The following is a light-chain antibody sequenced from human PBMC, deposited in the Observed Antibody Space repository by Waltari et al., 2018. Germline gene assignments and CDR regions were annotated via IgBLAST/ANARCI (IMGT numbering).Light chain of an antibody. J-gene: IGLJ3*02. V-gene: IGLV4-69*01. CDR2: VNSDGSH. CDR1: SGHSSNV. CDR3: QTGGQGTWV. Sequence: QLVLTQSPSASASLGASVKLTCTLSSGHSSNVIAWLQQRPEKGPRYVMKVNSDGSHTKGDEIPDRFSGAGSGAERYLTISRLQSEEEADYYCQTGGQGTWVFGGGTKLTVL.